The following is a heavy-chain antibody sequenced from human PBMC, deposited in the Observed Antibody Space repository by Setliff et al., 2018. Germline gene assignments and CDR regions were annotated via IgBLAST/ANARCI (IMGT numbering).Heavy chain of an antibody. V-gene: IGHV4-61*02. J-gene: IGHJ4*02. CDR3: ARQIDYGDFLYFDY. Sequence: SETLSLTCSVSGDSISSGIYHWSWIRQPAGKGLEWIGRIYVNGGSTTYSPSLKSRVTISVDTSKNQLSLKLNSVTAADTAVYYCARQIDYGDFLYFDYWGQGTLVTV. CDR1: GDSISSGIYH. CDR2: IYVNGGST. D-gene: IGHD4-17*01.